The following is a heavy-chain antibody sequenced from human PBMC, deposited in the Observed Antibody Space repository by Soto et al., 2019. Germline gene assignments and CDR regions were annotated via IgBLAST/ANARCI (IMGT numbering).Heavy chain of an antibody. J-gene: IGHJ4*02. CDR1: GFTFSSYW. CDR3: ARGWPQSASGSHLAY. CDR2: INTDGSST. Sequence: EVQLVESGGGLVQPGGSLRLSCAASGFTFSSYWMHWVHQAPGKGLVWVSRINTDGSSTTYADSVQGRFTISRDNAKNTLYLQMNSLSVEDTAVYYCARGWPQSASGSHLAYWGQGTLVTVSS. D-gene: IGHD3-10*01. V-gene: IGHV3-74*01.